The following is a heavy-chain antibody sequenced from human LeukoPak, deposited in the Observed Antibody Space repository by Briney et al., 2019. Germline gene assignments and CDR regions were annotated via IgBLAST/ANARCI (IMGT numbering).Heavy chain of an antibody. J-gene: IGHJ4*02. V-gene: IGHV4-4*07. CDR1: GGSIRNYH. CDR3: ARGPDRRDGYKSLDH. D-gene: IGHD5-24*01. Sequence: PSETLSLTCTVPGGSIRNYHWSWIRQPAGKGLEWIGRIYSSGSTNYNPSLKSRLTMSVDTSKNQFSLKLTSVTAADTAVYYCARGPDRRDGYKSLDHWGQGILVTVSS. CDR2: IYSSGST.